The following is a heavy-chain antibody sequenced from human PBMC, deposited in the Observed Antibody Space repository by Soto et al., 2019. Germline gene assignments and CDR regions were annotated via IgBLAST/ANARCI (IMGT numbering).Heavy chain of an antibody. Sequence: SETLSLTCTFSGVSFNSVNSYWAWIRQSPGKGLQWIGNVYYSGSTNYNPSLKTRAIVSVDTPKNQFSLKLYSLTAADTAIYYGATEGVPCSGTSCSFDQWGQGMLGT. CDR2: VYYSGST. V-gene: IGHV4-61*01. J-gene: IGHJ4*02. CDR1: GVSFNSVNSY. CDR3: ATEGVPCSGTSCSFDQ. D-gene: IGHD2-2*01.